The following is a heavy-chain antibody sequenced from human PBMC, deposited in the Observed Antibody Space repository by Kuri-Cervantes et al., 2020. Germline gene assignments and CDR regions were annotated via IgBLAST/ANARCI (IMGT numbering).Heavy chain of an antibody. CDR1: GFSLSTSGMC. CDR3: ARITSSWSRKFDS. Sequence: SGPTLVKPTQTLTLACTSSGFSLSTSGMCVSWIRQPPGKALEWLARIDWDDDKYYSTSLKSRLTITKDTSKNQVVLTMTNMDPVDTATYYCARITSSWSRKFDSWGQGILVTVSS. D-gene: IGHD6-13*01. V-gene: IGHV2-70*11. J-gene: IGHJ4*02. CDR2: IDWDDDK.